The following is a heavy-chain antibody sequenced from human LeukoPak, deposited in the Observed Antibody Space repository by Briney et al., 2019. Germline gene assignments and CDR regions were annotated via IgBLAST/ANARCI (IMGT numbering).Heavy chain of an antibody. CDR1: GFTFSSYG. CDR2: IWYDGSNN. Sequence: GRSLRLSCAASGFTFSSYGMHWVRQAPGKGLEWVAVIWYDGSNNYYPDSVQGRFTISRDNSKNTLYLQVNSLRAEDTAVYYCARDRSMSGWYIDLWGRGTLVTVSS. J-gene: IGHJ2*01. D-gene: IGHD2/OR15-2a*01. CDR3: ARDRSMSGWYIDL. V-gene: IGHV3-33*01.